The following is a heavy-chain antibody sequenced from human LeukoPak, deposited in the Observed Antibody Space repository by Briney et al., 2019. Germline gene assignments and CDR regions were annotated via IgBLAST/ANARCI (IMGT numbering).Heavy chain of an antibody. CDR3: ARAMGWLSDY. CDR1: RFTFSSYE. V-gene: IGHV3-48*03. CDR2: ISSSGSTI. J-gene: IGHJ4*02. Sequence: PGGSLRLSCAASRFTFSSYEMNWVRQAPGKGLEWVSYISSSGSTIYYADSVKGRFTISRDNAKNSLYLQMNSLRAEDTAVYYCARAMGWLSDYCSAGTLVTVSS. D-gene: IGHD5-24*01.